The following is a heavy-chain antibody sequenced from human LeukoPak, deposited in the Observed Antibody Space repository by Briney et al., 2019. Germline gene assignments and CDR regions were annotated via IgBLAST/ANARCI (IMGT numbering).Heavy chain of an antibody. CDR3: AREIGSGSIAAAGTGSFAFDY. CDR1: GGSISSSSYY. V-gene: IGHV4-39*07. D-gene: IGHD6-13*01. CDR2: IYYSGST. Sequence: PSETLSLTCTVSGGSISSSSYYWGWIRQPPGKGLEWIGNIYYSGSTYYNPSLKSRVTISVDTSKNQFSLKLSSVTAADTAVYYCAREIGSGSIAAAGTGSFAFDYWGQGTLVTVSS. J-gene: IGHJ4*02.